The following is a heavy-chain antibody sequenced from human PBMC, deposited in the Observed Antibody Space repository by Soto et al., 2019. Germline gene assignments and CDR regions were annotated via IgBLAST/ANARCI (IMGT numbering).Heavy chain of an antibody. D-gene: IGHD6-13*01. Sequence: EVQLVESGGGLVKPGGSLRLSCAASGFTFSSYSMNWVRQAPGKGLEWVSSISSSSSYIYYADSVKGRFTISRDNAKNSLYLQMNSLRAEETAVYYCARKMAAAIDAFDIWGQGTMVTVSS. CDR1: GFTFSSYS. J-gene: IGHJ3*02. V-gene: IGHV3-21*01. CDR3: ARKMAAAIDAFDI. CDR2: ISSSSSYI.